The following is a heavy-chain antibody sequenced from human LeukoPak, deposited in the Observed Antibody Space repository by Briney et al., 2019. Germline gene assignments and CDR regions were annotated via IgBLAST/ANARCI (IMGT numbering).Heavy chain of an antibody. J-gene: IGHJ5*02. Sequence: KSSETLSLTCTVSGGSISSGDYYWSWIRQPPGKGLEWVGYMYYSGSTYYNPSLKSRVTIPVDTSKNQFSLQLSSVTAADTAVYYCARPYYYDSRIDPWGQGTLVTVSS. CDR2: MYYSGST. CDR1: GGSISSGDYY. CDR3: ARPYYYDSRIDP. D-gene: IGHD3-22*01. V-gene: IGHV4-30-4*01.